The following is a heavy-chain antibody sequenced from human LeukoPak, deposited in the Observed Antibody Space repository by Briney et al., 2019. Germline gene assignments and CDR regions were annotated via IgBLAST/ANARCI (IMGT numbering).Heavy chain of an antibody. CDR2: IKEDGSEK. CDR3: ARDSSGYQ. D-gene: IGHD3-22*01. J-gene: IGHJ4*02. V-gene: IGHV3-7*01. CDR1: GFTFSTYW. Sequence: GGSLRLSCAASGFTFSTYWMNWVRQAPGKGLEWVANIKEDGSEKYYGDSVKGRFTISRDNAKNSLYPQMNSLRAEDTAVYYCARDSSGYQWGQGTLVTVSS.